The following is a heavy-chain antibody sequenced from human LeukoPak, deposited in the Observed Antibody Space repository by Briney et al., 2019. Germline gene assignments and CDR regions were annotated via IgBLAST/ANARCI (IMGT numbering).Heavy chain of an antibody. D-gene: IGHD6-13*01. CDR1: GFTFSSYG. J-gene: IGHJ4*02. V-gene: IGHV3-30*03. CDR3: ARNPRYSSSWYED. Sequence: GGSLRLSCAASGFTFSSYGMHWVRQAPGKGLEWVAVISYDGSNKYYADSVKGRFTISRDNSKNTLYLQMNSLRAEDTAVYYCARNPRYSSSWYEDWGQGTLVTVSS. CDR2: ISYDGSNK.